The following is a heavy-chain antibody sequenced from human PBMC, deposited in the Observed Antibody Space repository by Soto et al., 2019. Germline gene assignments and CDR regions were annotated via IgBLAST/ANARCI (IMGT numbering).Heavy chain of an antibody. Sequence: ASVKVSCKASGYTFTNYGISWVRQAPGQGLEWMGWISTDNGNTNYAQKLQGRVTMTTDTSTSTAYMELRSLRSDDTAVYYCARDDFDFWSGYYSASFYFDYWGQGTLVTVSS. J-gene: IGHJ4*02. D-gene: IGHD3-3*01. CDR1: GYTFTNYG. V-gene: IGHV1-18*01. CDR2: ISTDNGNT. CDR3: ARDDFDFWSGYYSASFYFDY.